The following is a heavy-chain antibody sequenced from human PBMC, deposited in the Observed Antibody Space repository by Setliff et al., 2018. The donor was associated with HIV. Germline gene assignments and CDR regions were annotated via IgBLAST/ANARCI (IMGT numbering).Heavy chain of an antibody. CDR2: ISYDGSNK. Sequence: PGGSLRLSCAASGFTFSNYGMHWVRQAPGKGLEWVAVISYDGSNKYYADSVKGRFTISRDNSKDTLYLQMNSLRAEDTAVYYCAKDLWGLGKNYYYYYMDVWGKGTTVTVSS. J-gene: IGHJ6*03. CDR3: AKDLWGLGKNYYYYYMDV. D-gene: IGHD3-16*01. CDR1: GFTFSNYG. V-gene: IGHV3-30*18.